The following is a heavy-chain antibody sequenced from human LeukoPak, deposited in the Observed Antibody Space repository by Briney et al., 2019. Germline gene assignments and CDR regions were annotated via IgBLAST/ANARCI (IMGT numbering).Heavy chain of an antibody. D-gene: IGHD3-3*01. Sequence: SETLSLTCGVSGGSVINTNWWTWVRQPPGKGLEWIGEVHLDGRTNYNPSLESRLTMSVDVSENQVSLKLTSVAAADTAVYYCAREGGFYRPLDYSGQGTLVTVSS. CDR2: VHLDGRT. CDR3: AREGGFYRPLDY. J-gene: IGHJ4*02. CDR1: GGSVINTNW. V-gene: IGHV4-4*02.